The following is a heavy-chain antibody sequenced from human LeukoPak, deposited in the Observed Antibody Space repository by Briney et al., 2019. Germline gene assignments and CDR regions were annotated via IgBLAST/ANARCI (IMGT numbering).Heavy chain of an antibody. CDR3: AGDRRTSGWYPS. Sequence: AFISYDRTNKYYADSVKGRFTLSRDNFENTVHLQMSSLTAEDTAVYYCAGDRRTSGWYPSWGQGTLVTVSS. J-gene: IGHJ5*02. V-gene: IGHV3-33*05. CDR2: ISYDRTNK. D-gene: IGHD6-19*01.